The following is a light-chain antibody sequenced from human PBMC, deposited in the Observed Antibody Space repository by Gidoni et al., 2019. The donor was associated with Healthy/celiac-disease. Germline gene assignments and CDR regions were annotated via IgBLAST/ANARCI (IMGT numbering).Light chain of an antibody. Sequence: EIVFTQSPATLSLSPGERATLSCRASQSVSSYLAWYQQKPGQAPRLLIYDASNRATGIPARFSGSGSGTDFTLTISSLEPEDCAVYYCQQRSNWPRLTFGGGTKVEIK. CDR1: QSVSSY. CDR2: DAS. CDR3: QQRSNWPRLT. J-gene: IGKJ4*01. V-gene: IGKV3-11*01.